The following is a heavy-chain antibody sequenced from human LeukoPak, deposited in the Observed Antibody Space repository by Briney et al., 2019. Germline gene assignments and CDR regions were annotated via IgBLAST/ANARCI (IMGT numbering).Heavy chain of an antibody. CDR1: GFTFNSYT. D-gene: IGHD6-13*01. V-gene: IGHV3-21*01. J-gene: IGHJ4*02. CDR3: ARDARIVAAGTVIDS. CDR2: ISSASSYI. Sequence: PGRSLRLSCEASGFTFNSYTMNWVRQAPGKGLEWLSSISSASSYIYYVDSVKGRFTVSRDNAKNSLDLQMSSLRAEDTAVYYCARDARIVAAGTVIDSWGQGTLVTVSS.